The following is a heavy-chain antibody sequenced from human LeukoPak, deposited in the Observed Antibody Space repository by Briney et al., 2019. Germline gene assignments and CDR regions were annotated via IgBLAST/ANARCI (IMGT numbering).Heavy chain of an antibody. D-gene: IGHD3-3*01. Sequence: PSETLSLTCTVSGGSISSSSYYWGWIRQPPGKGLEWLGSIYYSGSTYYNPSLKSRVTISVDTSKNQFSLKLSSVTAADTAVYYCARGGGAPTIFGDLGDGAYYYYYMDVWGKGTTVTVSS. V-gene: IGHV4-39*07. J-gene: IGHJ6*03. CDR1: GGSISSSSYY. CDR2: IYYSGST. CDR3: ARGGGAPTIFGDLGDGAYYYYYMDV.